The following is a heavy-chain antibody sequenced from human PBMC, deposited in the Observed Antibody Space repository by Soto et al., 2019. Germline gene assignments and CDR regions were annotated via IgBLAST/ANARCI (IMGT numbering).Heavy chain of an antibody. J-gene: IGHJ6*02. V-gene: IGHV4-30-2*01. D-gene: IGHD3-10*01. Sequence: QVQLPESGSGLVKPSPPLSLTCSVSSGSISSGAYSWTWIRQPPGKGLEWAGHIYARGVTYYNLSLESRVTISSDKSRNQFSLRLTSVTAADTAVYYCARGGSRDQHYYYGLDVWGQGTTVTVSS. CDR3: ARGGSRDQHYYYGLDV. CDR2: IYARGVT. CDR1: SGSISSGAYS.